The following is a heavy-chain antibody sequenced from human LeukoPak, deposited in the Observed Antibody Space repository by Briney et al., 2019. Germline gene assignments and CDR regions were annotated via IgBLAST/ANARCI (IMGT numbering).Heavy chain of an antibody. Sequence: SLKLSCTASGGTFSSYAISWVRQAPGQGLEWMGGISPIFGTANYAQKFQGRVTITADESTSTAYMELSSLRSEDTAVYCCARVRYDYGDYITISWFDPWGQGTLVTVSS. CDR2: ISPIFGTA. D-gene: IGHD4-17*01. CDR3: ARVRYDYGDYITISWFDP. V-gene: IGHV1-69*13. J-gene: IGHJ5*02. CDR1: GGTFSSYA.